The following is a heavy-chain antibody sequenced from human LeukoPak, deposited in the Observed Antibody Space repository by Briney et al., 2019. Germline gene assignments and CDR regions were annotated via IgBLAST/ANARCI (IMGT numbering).Heavy chain of an antibody. V-gene: IGHV1-2*02. CDR3: ARDYVSTSCCNDAFDI. Sequence: RASVKVSCKASGYTFTGYYMHWVRQAPGQGLEWMGWINPNSGGTNYAQKFQGRVTMTRDTSISTAYMELSRLRSDDTAVYYCARDYVSTSCCNDAFDILGQGTMVTVSS. D-gene: IGHD2-2*01. CDR2: INPNSGGT. CDR1: GYTFTGYY. J-gene: IGHJ3*02.